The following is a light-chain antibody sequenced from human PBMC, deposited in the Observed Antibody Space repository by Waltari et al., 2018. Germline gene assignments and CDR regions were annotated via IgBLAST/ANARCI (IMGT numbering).Light chain of an antibody. CDR1: SSDVGAYNY. CDR3: SSFAGSDNLGV. J-gene: IGLJ3*02. Sequence: QSALTQPPSASGSPGQSVTISCTGTSSDVGAYNYVSWYQKHPGKAPKLILYDVTERPSGVPNRFSGSKSCNTASLTVSGLQADDEADYSCSSFAGSDNLGVFGGGTKLTVL. V-gene: IGLV2-8*01. CDR2: DVT.